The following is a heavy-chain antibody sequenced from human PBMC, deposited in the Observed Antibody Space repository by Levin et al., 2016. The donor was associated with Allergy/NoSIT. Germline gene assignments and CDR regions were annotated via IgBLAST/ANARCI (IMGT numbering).Heavy chain of an antibody. CDR2: LTPGGAYV. CDR3: AKRTISHFDY. D-gene: IGHD4/OR15-4a*01. V-gene: IGHV3-23*01. Sequence: GESLKISCAASGFTFSSSAMSWVRQAPGKGLEWVSTLTPGGAYVSYADSVKGRFTISRDDSKNTLYLQMDSLSADDTALYYCAKRTISHFDYWGQGTLVTVSS. J-gene: IGHJ4*02. CDR1: GFTFSSSA.